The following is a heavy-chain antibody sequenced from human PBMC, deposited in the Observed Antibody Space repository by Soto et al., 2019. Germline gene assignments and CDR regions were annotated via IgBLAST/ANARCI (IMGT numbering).Heavy chain of an antibody. CDR3: ARVMANLPWYFDY. D-gene: IGHD2-8*01. V-gene: IGHV3-74*01. CDR1: GYTFSSYF. J-gene: IGHJ4*02. Sequence: HPXGSLRLSCAASGYTFSSYFMHWVRQAPGKGLVWVSRVNGDGSSTSYADPVKGRFTISRDNAKNTVHLQMDSLRAEDTAVYYCARVMANLPWYFDYWGQGTLVTVSS. CDR2: VNGDGSST.